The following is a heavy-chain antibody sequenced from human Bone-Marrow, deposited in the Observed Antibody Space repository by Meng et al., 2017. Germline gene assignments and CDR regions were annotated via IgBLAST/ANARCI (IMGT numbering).Heavy chain of an antibody. CDR1: GGSISSGGYY. CDR2: IYYSGST. CDR3: AREASPEYYFDY. V-gene: IGHV4-31*01. D-gene: IGHD1-14*01. J-gene: IGHJ4*02. Sequence: QVQLQESGPGLVKPSQTLFLTCTVSGGSISSGGYYWSWIRQHPGKGLEWIRYIYYSGSTYYNPSLKSLVTISVDTSKNQFSLKLSSVTAADTAVYYCAREASPEYYFDYWGQGTLVTVSS.